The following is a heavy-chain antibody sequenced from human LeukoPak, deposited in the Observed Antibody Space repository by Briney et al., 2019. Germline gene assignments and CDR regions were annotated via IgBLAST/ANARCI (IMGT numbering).Heavy chain of an antibody. Sequence: SETLSLTCNVSGASFNYYYWSWIRQPAGKGLEWIGRVYFGGSTNYNPSLKSRVMMSLDKANNQFSLRLSSVTAADTAIYYCARDHCDDAACYPFDRWGQGTLVTVSS. D-gene: IGHD2-21*01. J-gene: IGHJ4*02. CDR3: ARDHCDDAACYPFDR. CDR2: VYFGGST. V-gene: IGHV4-4*07. CDR1: GASFNYYY.